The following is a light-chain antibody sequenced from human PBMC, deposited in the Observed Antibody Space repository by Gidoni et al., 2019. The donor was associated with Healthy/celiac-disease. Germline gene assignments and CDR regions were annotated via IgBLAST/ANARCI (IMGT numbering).Light chain of an antibody. CDR1: QRVRSSY. CDR2: GAS. V-gene: IGKV3-20*01. Sequence: EIVLTPSPGTLSLSPGERAILSCRASQRVRSSYLAWYQQKPGQAPRLLIYGASSRATGIPDRFSGSGSGTDFTLTISRLDPEDFAVYYCQQYGSSPLTFGGGTKVEIK. J-gene: IGKJ4*01. CDR3: QQYGSSPLT.